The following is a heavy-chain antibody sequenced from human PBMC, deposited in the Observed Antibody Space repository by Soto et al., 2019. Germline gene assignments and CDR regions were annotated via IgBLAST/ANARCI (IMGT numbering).Heavy chain of an antibody. CDR2: ISFDGSNK. J-gene: IGHJ4*02. D-gene: IGHD4-17*01. CDR3: AKAGYADYTHLHYFDY. V-gene: IGHV3-30*18. CDR1: EFTFSSYG. Sequence: QVQVVESGGGVVQPGRSLRLSCEASEFTFSSYGMHWVRQAPGKGLEWVAVISFDGSNKYYADSVKGRFTISRDNSKNTLYLQMNSLRAEDTAVYYCAKAGYADYTHLHYFDYWGQGTLVTVSS.